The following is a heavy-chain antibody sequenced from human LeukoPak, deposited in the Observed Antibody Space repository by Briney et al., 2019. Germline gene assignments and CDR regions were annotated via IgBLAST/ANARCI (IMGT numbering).Heavy chain of an antibody. Sequence: PSETLSLTCAVYGGSFSGYYWSWIRQPPGKGLEWIGEINHSGSTNYNPSLKSRVTISVDTSKNQFSLKLSSVTAADTAVYYCARDQYVWGSYRYSYGADRYYFDYWGQGTLVTVSS. D-gene: IGHD3-16*02. CDR3: ARDQYVWGSYRYSYGADRYYFDY. CDR1: GGSFSGYY. V-gene: IGHV4-34*01. CDR2: INHSGST. J-gene: IGHJ4*02.